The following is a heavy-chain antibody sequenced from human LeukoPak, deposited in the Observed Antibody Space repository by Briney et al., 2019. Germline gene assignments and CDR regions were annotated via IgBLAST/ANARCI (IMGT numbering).Heavy chain of an antibody. J-gene: IGHJ4*02. CDR1: GLTFSSYA. D-gene: IGHD3-9*01. V-gene: IGHV3-23*01. CDR2: ISGSGGST. CDR3: AKGGRYFDWLLPYFDY. Sequence: GGSLRLSCAASGLTFSSYAMSWVRQAPGKGLEWVSAISGSGGSTYYADSVKGRFTISRDNSKNTLYLQMNSLRAEDTAVYYCAKGGRYFDWLLPYFDYWGQGTLVTVSS.